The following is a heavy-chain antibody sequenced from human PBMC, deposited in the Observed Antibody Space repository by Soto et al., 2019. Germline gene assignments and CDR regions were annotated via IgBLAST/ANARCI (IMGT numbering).Heavy chain of an antibody. V-gene: IGHV4-39*01. CDR1: GGSISSSSYY. CDR2: IYYSGST. D-gene: IGHD3-10*01. CDR3: ARSNRITMVRGVIIGESSFDY. Sequence: QLQLQESGPGLVKPSETLSLTCTVSGGSISSSSYYWGWIRQPPGKGLEWIGSIYYSGSTYYNPSLKSRVTISVDTSKNQFSLKLSSVTAADTAVYYCARSNRITMVRGVIIGESSFDYWGQGTLVTVSS. J-gene: IGHJ4*02.